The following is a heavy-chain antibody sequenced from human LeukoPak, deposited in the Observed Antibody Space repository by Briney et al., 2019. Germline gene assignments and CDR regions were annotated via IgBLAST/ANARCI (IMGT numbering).Heavy chain of an antibody. CDR3: ARRPMAAAGEFDY. CDR2: IYHSGST. J-gene: IGHJ4*02. CDR1: GYSIFSGYY. V-gene: IGHV4-38-2*02. Sequence: SETLSLTCTVSGYSIFSGYYWGWIRQPPGKGLEWIGSIYHSGSTYYNPSLKSRVTISVDTSKNQFSLKLSSVTAADTAVYYCARRPMAAAGEFDYWGQGTLVTVSS. D-gene: IGHD6-13*01.